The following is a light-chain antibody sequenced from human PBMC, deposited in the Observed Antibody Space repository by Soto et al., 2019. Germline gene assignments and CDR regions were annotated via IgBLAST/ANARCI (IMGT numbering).Light chain of an antibody. CDR2: GAS. J-gene: IGKJ1*01. CDR3: QQYNNWPPWT. Sequence: EIVMTQSPATLSVSPGERATLSCRASQSVSSNLAWYQQKPGQAPRLLIYGASTRATGIPARFSGSGSGTEFNLTISSLQSEDVAVYYCQQYNNWPPWTFGQGTKVDI. V-gene: IGKV3-15*01. CDR1: QSVSSN.